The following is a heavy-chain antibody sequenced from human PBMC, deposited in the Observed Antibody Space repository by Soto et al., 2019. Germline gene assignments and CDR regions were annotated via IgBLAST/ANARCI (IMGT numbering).Heavy chain of an antibody. V-gene: IGHV3-23*01. CDR2: ISGSGGST. CDR1: GFTFSSYA. Sequence: EVQLLESGGGLVQPGGSLRLSCAASGFTFSSYAMSWVRQAPGKGLEWVSAISGSGGSTYYADSVKGRFTISRDNSKNTLYLQMNSLRAEDTAVYYCAKDGRYYDSSGYLGYFDYWGQGTLVTVSS. J-gene: IGHJ4*02. D-gene: IGHD3-22*01. CDR3: AKDGRYYDSSGYLGYFDY.